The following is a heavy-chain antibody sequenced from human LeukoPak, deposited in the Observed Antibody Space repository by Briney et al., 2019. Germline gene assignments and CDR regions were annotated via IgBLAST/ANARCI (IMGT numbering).Heavy chain of an antibody. D-gene: IGHD2-15*01. J-gene: IGHJ4*02. V-gene: IGHV5-51*01. Sequence: GESLKISCQGSGYRFTNYWISWVRQMPGKGLEWMGIIYPGDSDTRYSPSFQGQVIISADKSISTAYLQWSSLKASDTAMYYCARGYCSGGSCYAFDYWGQGTLVTVSS. CDR2: IYPGDSDT. CDR1: GYRFTNYW. CDR3: ARGYCSGGSCYAFDY.